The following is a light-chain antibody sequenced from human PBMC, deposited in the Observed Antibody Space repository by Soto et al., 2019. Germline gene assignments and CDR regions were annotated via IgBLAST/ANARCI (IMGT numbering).Light chain of an antibody. CDR1: QDISSY. CDR2: LAS. CDR3: QSLNRFPHS. V-gene: IGKV1-9*01. Sequence: IQLTQSPSSLSASLGDRVTITCRASQDISSYLAWYQQKPGKAPKLLIYLASTLHSGVPSSFSGSGSGTDFSLTISSLQPEDAATYYCQSLNRFPHSFGGGTKVDI. J-gene: IGKJ4*01.